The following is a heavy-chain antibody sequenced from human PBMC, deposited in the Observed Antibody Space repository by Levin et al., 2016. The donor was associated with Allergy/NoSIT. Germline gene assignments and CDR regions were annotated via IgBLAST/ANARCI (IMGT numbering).Heavy chain of an antibody. Sequence: GGSLRLSCAASGFTFGTFAMSWVRQAPGRGLEWVSLITGSATGTYYADSVKGRFTVSRDNSKNTLYLEMNSLRAEDTAVYYCAKSRSHSSAWYFEIWGQGTLVAVSS. J-gene: IGHJ4*02. D-gene: IGHD6-19*01. CDR3: AKSRSHSSAWYFEI. CDR2: ITGSATGT. V-gene: IGHV3-23*01. CDR1: GFTFGTFA.